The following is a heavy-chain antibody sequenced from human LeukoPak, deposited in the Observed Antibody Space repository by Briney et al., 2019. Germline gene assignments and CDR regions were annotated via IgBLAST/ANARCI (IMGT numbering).Heavy chain of an antibody. CDR1: GGSFSGYY. CDR3: ASLDYYGNWFDP. CDR2: INHSGST. J-gene: IGHJ5*02. D-gene: IGHD3-22*01. V-gene: IGHV4-34*01. Sequence: SETLSLTCAVYGGSFSGYYWSWIRQPPGKGLEWIGEINHSGSTNYNPSLKSRVTISVDTSKNQFSLKLSSVTAADTAVYYCASLDYYGNWFDPWGQGTLVTVSS.